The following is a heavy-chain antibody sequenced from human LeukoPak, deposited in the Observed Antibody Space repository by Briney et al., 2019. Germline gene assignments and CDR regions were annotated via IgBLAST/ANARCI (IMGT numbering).Heavy chain of an antibody. J-gene: IGHJ4*02. CDR3: ARQVVSGPRGCDF. Sequence: ASVKVSCKASAYTFSGYYIHWVRQAPGQGLEWMGWINFNSGGKIFAEKFQDRVTMTRDTSISTAYMELSRLRSDDTAVYYCARQVVSGPRGCDFWGQGTLVTVSS. CDR1: AYTFSGYY. D-gene: IGHD2-21*01. V-gene: IGHV1-2*02. CDR2: INFNSGGK.